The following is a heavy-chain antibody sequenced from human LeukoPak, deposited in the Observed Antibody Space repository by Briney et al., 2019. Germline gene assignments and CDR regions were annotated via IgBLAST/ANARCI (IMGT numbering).Heavy chain of an antibody. V-gene: IGHV3-74*01. CDR1: GFTFSHYW. Sequence: PGGSLRLSCAASGFTFSHYWMHWVRQAPGKGLVWVSRIESDGGRTDYADSLKGRFTISRDNAKNTLYLEMNSLRAEDTAVYYCARVRSSSWFDYWGQGTLVAVSS. D-gene: IGHD6-13*01. CDR2: IESDGGRT. J-gene: IGHJ4*02. CDR3: ARVRSSSWFDY.